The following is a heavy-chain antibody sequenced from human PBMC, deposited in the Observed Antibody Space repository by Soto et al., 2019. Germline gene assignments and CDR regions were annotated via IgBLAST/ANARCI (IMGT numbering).Heavy chain of an antibody. V-gene: IGHV3-13*01. J-gene: IGHJ3*02. CDR3: ARLTSDDAFDI. Sequence: GESLKISCAASGFTFSSYDMHWVSQATGKGLEWVSAIGTAGDTYYPGSVKGRFTISRENAKNSLYLQMNSLRAGDTAVYYCARLTSDDAFDIWGQGTMVTVSS. CDR1: GFTFSSYD. CDR2: IGTAGDT. D-gene: IGHD2-21*02.